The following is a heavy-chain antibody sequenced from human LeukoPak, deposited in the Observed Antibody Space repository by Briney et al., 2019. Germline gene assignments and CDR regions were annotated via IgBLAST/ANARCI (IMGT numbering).Heavy chain of an antibody. Sequence: PGGSLRLSCAASGFTFSSYAMSWVRQAPGKGLEWVSAISGSGGSTYYADSVKGRFTISRDNSKNTPYLQMNSLRAEDTAVYYCATSSGGSYTGVDYWGQGTLVTVSS. CDR1: GFTFSSYA. V-gene: IGHV3-23*01. J-gene: IGHJ4*02. CDR3: ATSSGGSYTGVDY. CDR2: ISGSGGST. D-gene: IGHD2-15*01.